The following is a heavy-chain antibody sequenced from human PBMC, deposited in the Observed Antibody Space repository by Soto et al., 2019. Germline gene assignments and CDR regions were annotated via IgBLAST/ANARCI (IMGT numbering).Heavy chain of an antibody. CDR3: AKDVADPGIDS. Sequence: PGGSLRLSCAASGFTFRNHAMTWVRQAPGQGLEYVSSITASGSATFYAASVRGRFAISRDNAKSTLFLQMSSLRAEDTALYYWAKDVADPGIDSWGQGTLVTVSS. V-gene: IGHV3-23*01. CDR2: ITASGSAT. CDR1: GFTFRNHA. J-gene: IGHJ4*02.